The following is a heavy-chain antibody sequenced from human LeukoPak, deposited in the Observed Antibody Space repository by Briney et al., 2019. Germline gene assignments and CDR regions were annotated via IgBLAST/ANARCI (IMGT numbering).Heavy chain of an antibody. V-gene: IGHV3-21*01. CDR2: ISSSSSYI. CDR1: GFTFSSYS. CDR3: ARGRLGYCSSTSCPNYDY. J-gene: IGHJ4*02. D-gene: IGHD2-2*01. Sequence: GGSLRLSCAASGFTFSSYSMNWVRQAPGKGLEWASSISSSSSYIYYADSVKGRFTISRDNAKNSLYLQMNSLRADDTAVYYCARGRLGYCSSTSCPNYDYWGQGTLVTVPS.